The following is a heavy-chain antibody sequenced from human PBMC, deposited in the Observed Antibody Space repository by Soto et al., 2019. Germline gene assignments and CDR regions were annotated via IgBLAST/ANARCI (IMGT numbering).Heavy chain of an antibody. D-gene: IGHD3-10*01. CDR3: ASLADPLWLGELIDY. CDR1: GGSISSSSYY. CDR2: IYYSGST. Sequence: SETLSLTCTVSGGSISSSSYYWGWIRQPPGKGLEWIGSIYYSGSTYYNPSLKSRVTISVDTSKNQFSLKLSSVTAADTAVYYCASLADPLWLGELIDYWGQGTLVTVSS. V-gene: IGHV4-39*01. J-gene: IGHJ4*02.